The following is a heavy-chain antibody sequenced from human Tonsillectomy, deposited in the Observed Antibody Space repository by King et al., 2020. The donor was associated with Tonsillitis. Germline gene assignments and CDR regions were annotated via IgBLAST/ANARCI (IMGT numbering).Heavy chain of an antibody. D-gene: IGHD1-26*01. Sequence: QVQLQESGPGLVKPSETLSLTCTVSGGSISGSYWSWIRQPAGKGLEWIGRIYSSGSTNYSPSLKSRVTMSVDTSKNQFSLKLNSVTAADTAVYFCAREGDSGSYYYYGMDVWGQGTTVTVSS. J-gene: IGHJ6*02. CDR1: GGSISGSY. CDR3: AREGDSGSYYYYGMDV. CDR2: IYSSGST. V-gene: IGHV4-4*07.